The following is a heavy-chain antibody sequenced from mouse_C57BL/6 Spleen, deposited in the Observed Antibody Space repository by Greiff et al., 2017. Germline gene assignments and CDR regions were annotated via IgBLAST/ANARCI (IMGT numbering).Heavy chain of an antibody. CDR1: GYTFTDYN. Sequence: VQLQQSGPELVKPGASVKIPCKASGYTFTDYNMDWVKQSHGKSLEWIGDINPNNGGTIYNQKFKGKATLTVDKSSSTAYMELRSLTSEDTAVYYCARRALFYYGAMDYWGQGTSVTVSS. J-gene: IGHJ4*01. V-gene: IGHV1-18*01. D-gene: IGHD2-1*01. CDR3: ARRALFYYGAMDY. CDR2: INPNNGGT.